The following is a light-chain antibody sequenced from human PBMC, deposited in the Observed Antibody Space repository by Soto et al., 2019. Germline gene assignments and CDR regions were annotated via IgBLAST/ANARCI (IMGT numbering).Light chain of an antibody. J-gene: IGLJ1*01. CDR1: SSDVGGYIY. CDR2: DVT. Sequence: QSAVTQPACVSGSPGQSITISCTGTSSDVGGYIYVSWYQQHPGKAPKLMIYDVTSRPSGVSYRFSGSKSGNTASLTISGLQAEDEADYYCSSYTTSSSYVFGTGTKVTV. CDR3: SSYTTSSSYV. V-gene: IGLV2-14*01.